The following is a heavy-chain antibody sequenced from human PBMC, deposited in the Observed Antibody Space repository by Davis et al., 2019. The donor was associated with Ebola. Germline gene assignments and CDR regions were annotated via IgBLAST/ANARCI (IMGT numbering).Heavy chain of an antibody. CDR1: GFTFSSYA. CDR3: AKGAPPGIQLWREGEGWFDP. Sequence: GESLKISCAASGFTFSSYAMSWVRQAPGKGLEWVSAISGSGGSTYYADSVKGRFTISRDNSKNTLYLQMNSLRAEDTAVYYCAKGAPPGIQLWREGEGWFDPWGQGTLVTVSS. CDR2: ISGSGGST. V-gene: IGHV3-23*01. J-gene: IGHJ5*02. D-gene: IGHD5-18*01.